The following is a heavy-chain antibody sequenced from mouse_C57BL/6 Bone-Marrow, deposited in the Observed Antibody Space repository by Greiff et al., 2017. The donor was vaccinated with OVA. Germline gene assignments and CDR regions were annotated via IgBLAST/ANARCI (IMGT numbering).Heavy chain of an antibody. D-gene: IGHD3-3*01. CDR2: ISYDGSN. CDR1: GYSITSGYY. J-gene: IGHJ3*01. V-gene: IGHV3-6*01. Sequence: EVQLKQSGPGLVKPSQSLSLTCSVTGYSITSGYYWNWIRQFPGNKLEWMGYISYDGSNNYNPSLKNRISITRDASKNQFFLKLNSVTTEDTATYYCARDTGWAWFAYWGQGTLVTVSA. CDR3: ARDTGWAWFAY.